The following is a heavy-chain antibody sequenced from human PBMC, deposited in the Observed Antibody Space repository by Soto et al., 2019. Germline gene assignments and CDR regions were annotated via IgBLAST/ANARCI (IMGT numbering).Heavy chain of an antibody. D-gene: IGHD2-15*01. J-gene: IGHJ3*02. CDR2: IKQDGSEK. Sequence: EVQLVESGGGLVQPGGSLRLSCAASGFTFSSYWMSWVRQAPGKGLEWVANIKQDGSEKYYVDSVKGRFTISRDNAKNSLYLQMNSLRAEDTAVYYCARVAVGRYGSGGSCYLDAFDIWGQGTMVTVSS. CDR3: ARVAVGRYGSGGSCYLDAFDI. CDR1: GFTFSSYW. V-gene: IGHV3-7*01.